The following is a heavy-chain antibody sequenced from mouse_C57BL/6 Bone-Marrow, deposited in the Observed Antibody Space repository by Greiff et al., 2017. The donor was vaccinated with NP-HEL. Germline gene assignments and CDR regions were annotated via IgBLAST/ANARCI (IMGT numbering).Heavy chain of an antibody. CDR3: ARQRDDYQAWFAY. J-gene: IGHJ3*01. V-gene: IGHV5-12*01. CDR1: GFTFSDYY. CDR2: ISNGGGST. D-gene: IGHD2-4*01. Sequence: VESGGGLVQPGGSLKLSCAASGFTFSDYYMYWVRQTPEKRLEWVAYISNGGGSTYYPDTVKGRFTISRDNAKNTLYLQMSRLKSEDTAMYYCARQRDDYQAWFAYWGQGTLVTVSA.